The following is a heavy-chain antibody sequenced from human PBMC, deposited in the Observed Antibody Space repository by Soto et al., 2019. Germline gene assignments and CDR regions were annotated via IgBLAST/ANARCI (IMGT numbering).Heavy chain of an antibody. CDR1: GFTFSSYW. CDR2: INSDGSST. V-gene: IGHV3-74*01. Sequence: PGGSLRLSCAASGFTFSSYWMHWVRQAPGKGLVWVSRINSDGSSTSYADSVKGRFTISRDNAKNTLYLQMNSLRAEDTAVYYCAKSRGALSYYYYYGVDVWGRGTTVTVSS. CDR3: AKSRGALSYYYYYGVDV. J-gene: IGHJ6*02.